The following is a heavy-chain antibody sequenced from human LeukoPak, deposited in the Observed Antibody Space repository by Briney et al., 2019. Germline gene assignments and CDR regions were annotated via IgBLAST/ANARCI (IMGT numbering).Heavy chain of an antibody. D-gene: IGHD6-13*01. CDR2: ISHDETHK. V-gene: IGHV3-30-3*01. Sequence: GGSLRLSCAASGFTFRTYTMHWVRQAPGKGLEWVAVISHDETHKYYADSVKGRFSISRDNSRDTLNLQMNSLRAEDTAIYYCVQSTAWYRSSWYLMYWGQGILVTVSS. CDR3: VQSTAWYRSSWYLMY. CDR1: GFTFRTYT. J-gene: IGHJ4*02.